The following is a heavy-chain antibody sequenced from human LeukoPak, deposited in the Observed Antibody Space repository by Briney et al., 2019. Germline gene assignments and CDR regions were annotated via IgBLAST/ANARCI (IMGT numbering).Heavy chain of an antibody. D-gene: IGHD3-10*01. CDR3: AALGSHYWFDA. CDR2: MYSSGGT. V-gene: IGHV3-53*01. CDR1: GLNVGGNY. Sequence: PGGSLRLSCAASGLNVGGNYMSWVRQAPGKGPEWVSVMYSSGGTSYADSVKGRFTISRDNSKNTLYLQMNTLRAEDTAVYFCAALGSHYWFDAWGQGTLVTVSS. J-gene: IGHJ5*02.